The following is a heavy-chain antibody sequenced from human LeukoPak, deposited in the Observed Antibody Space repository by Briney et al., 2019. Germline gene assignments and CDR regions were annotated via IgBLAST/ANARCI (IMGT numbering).Heavy chain of an antibody. D-gene: IGHD6-19*01. J-gene: IGHJ4*02. V-gene: IGHV3-7*03. CDR2: IKEDVSDK. CDR3: ARDGDSGWYFDY. Sequence: PGGSLRLSCAASGFTIDDYWMSWVRQAPGKGLEWVANIKEDVSDKYYVDSVKGRFTISRDNAKNSLYLQMSRLRAEDTAVYYCARDGDSGWYFDYWGQGTLVTVSP. CDR1: GFTIDDYW.